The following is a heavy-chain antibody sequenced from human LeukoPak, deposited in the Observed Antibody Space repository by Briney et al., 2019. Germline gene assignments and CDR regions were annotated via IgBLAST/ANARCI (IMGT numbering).Heavy chain of an antibody. V-gene: IGHV3-23*01. Sequence: GGSLRLSCAASGFTFSSYAMSWVRHAPGKGLEWVSAISGSGGSTYYADSVKGRFTISRDNSKNTLYLQMNSLRAEDTAVYYCAKDIFDWLSPHDYWGQGTLVTVSS. CDR1: GFTFSSYA. CDR2: ISGSGGST. CDR3: AKDIFDWLSPHDY. J-gene: IGHJ4*02. D-gene: IGHD3-9*01.